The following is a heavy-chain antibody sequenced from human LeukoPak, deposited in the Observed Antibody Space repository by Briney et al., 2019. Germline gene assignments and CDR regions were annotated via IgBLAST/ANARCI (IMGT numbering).Heavy chain of an antibody. Sequence: PGGSLRLSCAASGFIFRSYGMHWVRQAPGKGLEWVAFIRYDGSNKYYADSVKGRFTISRDNSKNMLYLQMNSLRAEDTAVYYCAKAEYYDFWSGSNWGQGTLVTVSS. J-gene: IGHJ4*02. D-gene: IGHD3-3*01. CDR2: IRYDGSNK. V-gene: IGHV3-30*02. CDR3: AKAEYYDFWSGSN. CDR1: GFIFRSYG.